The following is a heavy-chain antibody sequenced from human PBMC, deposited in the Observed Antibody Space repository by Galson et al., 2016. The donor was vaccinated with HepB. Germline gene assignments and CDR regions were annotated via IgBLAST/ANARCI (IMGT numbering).Heavy chain of an antibody. D-gene: IGHD3-10*01. Sequence: SLRLCCAASGFTYGSFWVNWVRQAPGKGQEWVASIKKDRRDKYYVGSVKGRFTISIDNAKNSLYLQMYRLTAEDTAVYYCTYGHYGTWGQGTLVTVSS. CDR1: GFTYGSFW. CDR2: IKKDRRDK. J-gene: IGHJ5*02. V-gene: IGHV3-7*01. CDR3: TYGHYGT.